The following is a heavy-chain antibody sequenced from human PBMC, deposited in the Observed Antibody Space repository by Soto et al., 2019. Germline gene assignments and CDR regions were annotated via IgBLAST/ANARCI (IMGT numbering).Heavy chain of an antibody. CDR2: ISGSGGST. CDR1: GFTFRGYA. Sequence: EMQLLESGGGLVQPRGSLRLSCEASGFTFRGYAMSWVRQAPGKGLEWVSTISGSGGSTFYADSVKGRFTISRDNSRDTLYLQMNSLRAEDTAVYYCAKGVRTLIVVVISDAFDIWAQGTMVTVSS. J-gene: IGHJ3*02. V-gene: IGHV3-23*01. CDR3: AKGVRTLIVVVISDAFDI. D-gene: IGHD3-22*01.